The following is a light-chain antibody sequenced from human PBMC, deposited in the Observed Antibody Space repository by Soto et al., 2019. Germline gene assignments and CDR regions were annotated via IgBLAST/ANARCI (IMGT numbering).Light chain of an antibody. V-gene: IGKV1-39*01. CDR1: QSISSY. CDR3: QQSYSTPST. CDR2: AAS. J-gene: IGKJ1*01. Sequence: DIQMTQSPSSLSASVGDRVTITCRASQSISSYLNWYQQKPGKAPKLPIYAASSLQSGVPSTFSGSGSGTDFTLTISSLQPEDFATYYCQQSYSTPSTFGQGTKVEIK.